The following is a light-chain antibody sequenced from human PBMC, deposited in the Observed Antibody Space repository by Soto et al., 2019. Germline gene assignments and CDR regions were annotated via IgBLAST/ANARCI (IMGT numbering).Light chain of an antibody. V-gene: IGKV3-15*01. CDR2: GAS. J-gene: IGKJ4*01. Sequence: IVLTQSPATLSLSPGERATLSCRASQSVSSNLAWYKQKPGQAPRRLSYGASTRATGIPARFSGSGSGTEFTLTISSLQSEDFAVYYCQQYNNWPLTFGGGTKVDIK. CDR3: QQYNNWPLT. CDR1: QSVSSN.